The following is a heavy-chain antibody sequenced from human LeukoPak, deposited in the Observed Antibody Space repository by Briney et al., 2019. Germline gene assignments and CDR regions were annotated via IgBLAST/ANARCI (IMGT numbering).Heavy chain of an antibody. CDR2: ISWRSSDI. CDR3: ARVYTSTWYLGSLHMDV. V-gene: IGHV3-21*01. Sequence: GGSLRLSCVASGFTLSSYKMKWVRQAPGKRLEWVSSISWRSSDIEYADSVKGRFTISRDIDKKSLYLQMNSLRGEDTAVYYCARVYTSTWYLGSLHMDVWGKGTTVTVSS. D-gene: IGHD6-13*01. CDR1: GFTLSSYK. J-gene: IGHJ6*03.